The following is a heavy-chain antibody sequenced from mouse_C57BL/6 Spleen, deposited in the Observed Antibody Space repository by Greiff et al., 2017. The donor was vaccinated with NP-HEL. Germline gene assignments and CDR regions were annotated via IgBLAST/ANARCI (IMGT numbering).Heavy chain of an antibody. CDR1: GYTFTSYW. CDR2: IHPNSGST. V-gene: IGHV1-64*01. J-gene: IGHJ4*01. CDR3: AREGDEFDYYYAMDS. Sequence: QVQLQQPGAELVKPGASVKLSCKASGYTFTSYWMHWVKQRPGQGLEWIGMIHPNSGSTNYNEKFKSKATLTVDKSSSTAYMQLSSLTSEDSAVFFCAREGDEFDYYYAMDSWGQRTSLTVSS.